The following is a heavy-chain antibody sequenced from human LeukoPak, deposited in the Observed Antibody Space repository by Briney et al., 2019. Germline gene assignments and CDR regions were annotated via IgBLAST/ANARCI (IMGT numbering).Heavy chain of an antibody. V-gene: IGHV4-61*01. Sequence: SQTLSLTCTVSGGSIGSGNYYWSWIRQPPGKGLEWIGYIYYSGSTNYNPSLKSRVTISVDTSKNQFSLKLSSVTAADTAVYYCARVGREGYSYGGYYFDYWGQGTLVTVSS. D-gene: IGHD5-18*01. CDR3: ARVGREGYSYGGYYFDY. CDR2: IYYSGST. J-gene: IGHJ4*02. CDR1: GGSIGSGNYY.